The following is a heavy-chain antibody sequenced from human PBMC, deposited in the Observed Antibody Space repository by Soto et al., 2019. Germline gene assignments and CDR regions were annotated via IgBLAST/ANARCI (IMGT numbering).Heavy chain of an antibody. CDR2: IYYSGST. CDR3: ARVDYDSSGYYQTWIPVFDY. Sequence: SETLSLTCTVSGGSISSYYWSWIRQPPGKGLEWIGYIYYSGSTNYNPSLKSRVTISVDTSKNQFSLKLSSVTAADTAVYYCARVDYDSSGYYQTWIPVFDYWGQGTLVTVSS. V-gene: IGHV4-59*01. J-gene: IGHJ4*02. D-gene: IGHD3-22*01. CDR1: GGSISSYY.